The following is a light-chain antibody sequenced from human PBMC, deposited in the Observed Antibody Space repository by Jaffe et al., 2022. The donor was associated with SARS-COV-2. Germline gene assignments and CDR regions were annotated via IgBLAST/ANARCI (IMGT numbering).Light chain of an antibody. J-gene: IGKJ1*01. CDR3: QQYHMDPWT. CDR1: QSISTW. Sequence: DIQMTQSPSTLSASVRDRVTITCRASQSISTWLAWYQQKPGKGPKLLIYRASFLESGVPSRFSGSGSGTEFTLTISSLQPDDFATYYCQQYHMDPWTFGQGTKVEI. CDR2: RAS. V-gene: IGKV1-5*03.